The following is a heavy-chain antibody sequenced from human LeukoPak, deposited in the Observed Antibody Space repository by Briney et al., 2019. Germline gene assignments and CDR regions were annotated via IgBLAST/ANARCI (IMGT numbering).Heavy chain of an antibody. CDR1: GFTFSSYE. V-gene: IGHV3-48*03. J-gene: IGHJ4*02. D-gene: IGHD5-18*01. Sequence: PGGSLGLSCAASGFTFSSYEMNWVRQAPGRGLEWVSYISSSGSTIYYADSVKGRFTISRDNAKNSLYLQMNSLRAEDTAVYYCARDLTGGYSYGDYWGQGTLVTVSS. CDR2: ISSSGSTI. CDR3: ARDLTGGYSYGDY.